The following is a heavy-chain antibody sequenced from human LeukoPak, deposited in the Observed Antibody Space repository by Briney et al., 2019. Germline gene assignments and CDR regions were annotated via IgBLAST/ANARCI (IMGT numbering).Heavy chain of an antibody. CDR2: INHSGST. Sequence: PSETLSLTCAVYGGPFRGYYWTWIGHPPGKGLEWIGEINHSGSTNYNPPLKSRVTISVDTSKNQFSLKLSSVTAADTAVYYCARGFRRRFDYWGQGTLVTVSS. V-gene: IGHV4-34*01. J-gene: IGHJ4*02. CDR3: ARGFRRRFDY. CDR1: GGPFRGYY.